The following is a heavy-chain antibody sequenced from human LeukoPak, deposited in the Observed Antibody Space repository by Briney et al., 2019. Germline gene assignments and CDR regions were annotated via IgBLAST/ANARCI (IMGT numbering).Heavy chain of an antibody. D-gene: IGHD3-22*01. Sequence: PSETLSLTRTVSGGSISSYYWSWIRQPPGKGLEWIGYIYYSGSTNYNPSLKSRVTISVDTSKNQFSLKLSSVTAADTAVYYCARTDDSSGYYYDRIAFDIWGQGTMVTVSS. CDR1: GGSISSYY. CDR2: IYYSGST. V-gene: IGHV4-59*01. J-gene: IGHJ3*02. CDR3: ARTDDSSGYYYDRIAFDI.